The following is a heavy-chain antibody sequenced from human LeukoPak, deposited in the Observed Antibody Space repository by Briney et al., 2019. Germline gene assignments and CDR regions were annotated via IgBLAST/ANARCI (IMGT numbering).Heavy chain of an antibody. CDR3: ARDRVGATTNFDY. Sequence: GGSLRLSCAASGFTVSSNYMSWVRQAPGKGLEWVSVIYSGGNAYYADSVKGRFTISRDNSKNTLYLQMNSLRAEDTAVYYCARDRVGATTNFDYWGQGTLVTVSS. CDR1: GFTVSSNY. D-gene: IGHD1-26*01. V-gene: IGHV3-53*01. J-gene: IGHJ4*02. CDR2: IYSGGNA.